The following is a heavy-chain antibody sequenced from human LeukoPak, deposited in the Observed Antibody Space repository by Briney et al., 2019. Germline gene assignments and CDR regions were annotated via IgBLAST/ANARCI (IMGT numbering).Heavy chain of an antibody. CDR2: INPSGGST. D-gene: IGHD4-23*01. J-gene: IGHJ4*02. Sequence: ASVRVSCKASGGTFIIYAISWGRQAPGQGGERVGLINPSGGSTSYAQKFQGRVTMTRDTSTSTVYMELSSLRSEDTAVYYCATLRPYGGNPLDYWGQGTLVTVSS. V-gene: IGHV1-46*01. CDR1: GGTFIIYA. CDR3: ATLRPYGGNPLDY.